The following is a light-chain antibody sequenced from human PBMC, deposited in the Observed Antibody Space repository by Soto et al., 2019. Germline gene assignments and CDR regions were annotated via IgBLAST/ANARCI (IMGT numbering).Light chain of an antibody. Sequence: DIVMTQSPDSLAVSLGERATINCKSSQSVFYSSNNKNCLAWYQQKPGQPPKLLIYWTSTRESGVPDRFSGSGSGTDFTLTISSLQAEDVAVYYCQQYYLTPLTFGGGTKVEIK. CDR1: QSVFYSSNNKNC. CDR3: QQYYLTPLT. J-gene: IGKJ4*01. V-gene: IGKV4-1*01. CDR2: WTS.